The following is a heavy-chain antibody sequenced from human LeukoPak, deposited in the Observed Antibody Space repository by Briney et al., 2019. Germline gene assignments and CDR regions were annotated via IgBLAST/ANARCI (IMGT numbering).Heavy chain of an antibody. D-gene: IGHD6-13*01. V-gene: IGHV3-48*01. CDR2: IFPTSSTI. CDR3: ARLSSGWYQDPFDS. J-gene: IGHJ4*02. CDR1: GFTFSSYS. Sequence: GGSLRLSCAASGFTFSSYSMNWVRQAPGKGLEWISYIFPTSSTIYYADSVKGRFTISRDNANNSLYLQMNSLRAEDTAVYYCARLSSGWYQDPFDSWGQGTLVTVSS.